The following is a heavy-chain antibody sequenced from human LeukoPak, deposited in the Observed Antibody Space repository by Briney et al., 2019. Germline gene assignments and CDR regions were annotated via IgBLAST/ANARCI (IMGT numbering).Heavy chain of an antibody. D-gene: IGHD3-22*01. CDR3: AKDLDSSGYYGGDY. J-gene: IGHJ4*02. CDR2: INSDGSST. V-gene: IGHV3-74*01. Sequence: GGSLRLSCAASGFTFSSYWMHWVRHAPGKGLVWVSRINSDGSSTSYADSVKGRFTISRDNSKNTLYLRMNSLRVEDTAVYYCAKDLDSSGYYGGDYWGQGTLVTVSS. CDR1: GFTFSSYW.